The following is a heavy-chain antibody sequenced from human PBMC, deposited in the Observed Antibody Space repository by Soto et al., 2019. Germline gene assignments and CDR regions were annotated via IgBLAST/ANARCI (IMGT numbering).Heavy chain of an antibody. V-gene: IGHV2-70*01. CDR1: GFSLSTGGMC. CDR2: IDWDDDK. CDR3: ARTKSYYYGSGSYCYYYGMDV. J-gene: IGHJ6*02. D-gene: IGHD3-10*01. Sequence: SGPALVNPTQTLTLTCTFSGFSLSTGGMCVSWIRQPPGKALDWLALIDWDDDKYYSTSLKTRLTISKDTSKNQVVLTMTNMDSVDKATYYCARTKSYYYGSGSYCYYYGMDVWGQGTTVTVYS.